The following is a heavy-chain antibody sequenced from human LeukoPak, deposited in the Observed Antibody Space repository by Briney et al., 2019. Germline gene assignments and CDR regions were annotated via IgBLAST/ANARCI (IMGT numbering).Heavy chain of an antibody. CDR1: GFTFSSYH. CDR3: ARVSSGITHND. D-gene: IGHD3-10*01. J-gene: IGHJ4*02. V-gene: IGHV3-21*01. CDR2: ISSGSNYI. Sequence: GESLRLSCAASGFTFSSYHMNWVRQAPGKGLEWVSSISSGSNYIYYADSVRGRFTISRDNAKNSLFLRMNSLRAEDTAVYFCARVSSGITHNDWGQATLVTVSS.